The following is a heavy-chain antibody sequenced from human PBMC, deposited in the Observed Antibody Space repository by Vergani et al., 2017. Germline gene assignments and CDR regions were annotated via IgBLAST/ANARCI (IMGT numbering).Heavy chain of an antibody. J-gene: IGHJ3*02. CDR1: GYTFTSYG. CDR2: ISAYNGNT. CDR3: AGDIQQLWLPHRYDAFDI. D-gene: IGHD5-18*01. Sequence: QVQLVQSGAEVKKPGASVKVSCKASGYTFTSYGISWVRQAPGQGLGWMGWISAYNGNTNYAQKFQGRVTMTTDTSTSTAYMELRSLRSADTAVYYCAGDIQQLWLPHRYDAFDIWGQGTMVTVSS. V-gene: IGHV1-18*01.